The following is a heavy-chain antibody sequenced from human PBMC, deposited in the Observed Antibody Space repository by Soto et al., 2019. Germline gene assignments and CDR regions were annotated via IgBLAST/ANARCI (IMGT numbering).Heavy chain of an antibody. CDR2: ISGGGGTT. CDR3: AKGSSSSGWG. Sequence: EVQLLESGGGLVQPGGSLRLSCAASGFTFSSYAMSWVRQAPGKGVEWVSAISGGGGTTDYADSVKGRFTISRDNTKNTLYLQMNSPRAEDTAVYYCAKGSSSSGWGWGQGTLVTVSS. V-gene: IGHV3-23*01. D-gene: IGHD6-19*01. CDR1: GFTFSSYA. J-gene: IGHJ4*02.